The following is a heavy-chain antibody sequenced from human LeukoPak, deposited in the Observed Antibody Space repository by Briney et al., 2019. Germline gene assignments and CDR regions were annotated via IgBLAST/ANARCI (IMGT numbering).Heavy chain of an antibody. CDR1: GYTFTSYA. D-gene: IGHD5-18*01. J-gene: IGHJ4*02. V-gene: IGHV1-3*01. CDR2: INAGNGNT. Sequence: ASVKVSCKASGYTFTSYAMHWVRQAPGQRLEWMGWINAGNGNTKYSQKFQGRVTITRDTSASTAYMELSSLRSEDTAVYYCARDYSYGTGGFDYWGQGTLVTVSS. CDR3: ARDYSYGTGGFDY.